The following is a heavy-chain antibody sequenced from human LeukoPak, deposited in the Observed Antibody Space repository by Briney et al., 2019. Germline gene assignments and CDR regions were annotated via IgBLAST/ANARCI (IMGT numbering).Heavy chain of an antibody. Sequence: PGGSLRLSCAGSGFTSSSYWMTWGRQAPGKGLEWVANINQDGSEKYYVDSVKGRFTISRDNAKNSLYLQMNSLRAEDTAVYYCARARRRTTVETAHYFDYWGQGTLVTVSS. CDR1: GFTSSSYW. CDR2: INQDGSEK. V-gene: IGHV3-7*01. CDR3: ARARRRTTVETAHYFDY. J-gene: IGHJ4*02. D-gene: IGHD4-17*01.